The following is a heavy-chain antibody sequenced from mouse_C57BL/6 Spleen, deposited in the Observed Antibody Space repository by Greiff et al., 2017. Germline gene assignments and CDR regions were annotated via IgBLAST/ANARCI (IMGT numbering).Heavy chain of an antibody. D-gene: IGHD2-5*01. CDR3: ARGGYSNYNYYAMDY. J-gene: IGHJ4*01. CDR2: IDPSDSET. CDR1: GYTFTSSW. Sequence: VKLQQPGAELLRPGSSVKLSCKASGYTFTSSWMHLVKQRPIQGLEWIGNIDPSDSETHYNQKFKDKATLTVDKSSSTAYMQLSSLTSEDSAVYYCARGGYSNYNYYAMDYWGQGTSVTVSS. V-gene: IGHV1-52*01.